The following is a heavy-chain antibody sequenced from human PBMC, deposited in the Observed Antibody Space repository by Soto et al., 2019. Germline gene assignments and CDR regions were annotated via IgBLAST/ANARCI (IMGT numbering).Heavy chain of an antibody. D-gene: IGHD6-6*01. CDR2: IIPIFGTA. CDR1: GGTFSSYA. V-gene: IGHV1-69*12. CDR3: ARRGGIAARPYYYYGMDV. J-gene: IGHJ6*02. Sequence: QVQLVQSGAEVKKPGSSVKVSCKASGGTFSSYAISWVRQAPGQGLEWMGGIIPIFGTANYAQKFQGRVTITADESTSTAYMELSSLRSEDTAVYYCARRGGIAARPYYYYGMDVWGQGTTVTVSS.